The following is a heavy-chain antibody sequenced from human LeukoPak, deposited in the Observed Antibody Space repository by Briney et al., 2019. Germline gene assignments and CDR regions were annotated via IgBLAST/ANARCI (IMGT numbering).Heavy chain of an antibody. CDR3: ARDLENSSSWPVLYNWFDP. J-gene: IGHJ5*02. Sequence: PSETLSLTCTVSGGSISSYYWSWIRQPPGKGLEWIGYIYYSGSTNYNPSLKSRVTISVDTSKNQFSLKLSSVTAADTAVYYCARDLENSSSWPVLYNWFDPWGQGTLVTVSS. D-gene: IGHD6-13*01. CDR2: IYYSGST. V-gene: IGHV4-59*12. CDR1: GGSISSYY.